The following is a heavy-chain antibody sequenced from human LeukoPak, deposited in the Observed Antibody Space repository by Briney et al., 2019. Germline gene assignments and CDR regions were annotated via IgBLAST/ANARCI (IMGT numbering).Heavy chain of an antibody. V-gene: IGHV3-72*01. Sequence: GGSLRLSCAASGFTFSDHCMDWVRQAPGKGLECVGRTRNKANSYTTEYAASVKGRFTISRDDSKKSLYLQMNSLKTEDTAVYYCARESGGGVLGYFDLWGRGTLVSVPS. CDR2: TRNKANSYTT. CDR1: GFTFSDHC. CDR3: ARESGGGVLGYFDL. J-gene: IGHJ2*01. D-gene: IGHD3-10*01.